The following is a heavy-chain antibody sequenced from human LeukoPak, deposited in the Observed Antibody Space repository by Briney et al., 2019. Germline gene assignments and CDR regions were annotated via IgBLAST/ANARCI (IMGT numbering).Heavy chain of an antibody. V-gene: IGHV4-59*01. CDR2: IYYSGST. J-gene: IGHJ4*02. CDR1: GGSISSYY. CDR3: ARRITIFGVVDY. Sequence: SETLSLTCTVSGGSISSYYWSWIRQPPGKGLEWIGYIYYSGSTNYNPSLKSRVTISVDTSKYQFSLKLSSVTAADTAVYYCARRITIFGVVDYWGQGTLVTVSS. D-gene: IGHD3-3*01.